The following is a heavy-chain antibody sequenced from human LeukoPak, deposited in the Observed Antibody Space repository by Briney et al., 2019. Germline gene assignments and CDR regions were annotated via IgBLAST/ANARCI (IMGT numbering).Heavy chain of an antibody. V-gene: IGHV4-61*08. CDR1: GGSISS. J-gene: IGHJ4*02. D-gene: IGHD2-15*01. CDR3: ARGVVAAPQTFDY. Sequence: PSETLSLTCTVSGGSISSFYWSWFYWSWIRQPPGKGLEWIGYIYFSGSTNYNPSLKSRVTISADTSKNQFSLKLSSVTAADTAVYYCARGVVAAPQTFDYWGQGTLVTVSS. CDR2: IYFSGST.